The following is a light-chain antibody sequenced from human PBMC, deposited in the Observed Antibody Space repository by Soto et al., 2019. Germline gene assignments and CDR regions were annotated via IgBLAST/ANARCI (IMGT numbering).Light chain of an antibody. CDR1: QSVSSY. V-gene: IGKV3-20*01. J-gene: IGKJ5*01. CDR3: QQYGSSPPIT. CDR2: DAS. Sequence: EIVLTQSPATLSLSPGDRATLSCRASQSVSSYLACYQQKPGQAPRLLIYDASNRATGIPARFSGSGSGTDFTLTISRLEPEDFAVYYCQQYGSSPPITFGQGTRLEIK.